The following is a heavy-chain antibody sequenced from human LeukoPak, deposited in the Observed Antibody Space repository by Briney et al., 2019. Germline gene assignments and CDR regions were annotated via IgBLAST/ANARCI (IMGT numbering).Heavy chain of an antibody. CDR3: ARVAEAAAFDS. Sequence: PGGSLRLSCAASGFTFSSYEMNWVRQAPGKGLEWVSYISSSGSTIYYADSVKGRFTISRDNVKNSLYLQMNSLKPEDTAVYYCARVAEAAAFDSWGQGTLVTVSS. D-gene: IGHD6-13*01. V-gene: IGHV3-48*03. CDR1: GFTFSSYE. CDR2: ISSSGSTI. J-gene: IGHJ4*02.